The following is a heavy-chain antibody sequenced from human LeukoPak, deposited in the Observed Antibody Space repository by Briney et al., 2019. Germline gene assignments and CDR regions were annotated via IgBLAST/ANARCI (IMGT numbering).Heavy chain of an antibody. CDR2: IIPIFGTA. CDR1: GGTFSSYA. Sequence: GASVKVSCKASGGTFSSYAISWVRQAPGQGLEWMGGIIPIFGTANYAQKFQGRVTITADESTSTAYMELSSLRSEDTAVYYCARDVSRVVVNWFDPWGQGTLVTVSS. J-gene: IGHJ5*02. V-gene: IGHV1-69*13. CDR3: ARDVSRVVVNWFDP. D-gene: IGHD2-15*01.